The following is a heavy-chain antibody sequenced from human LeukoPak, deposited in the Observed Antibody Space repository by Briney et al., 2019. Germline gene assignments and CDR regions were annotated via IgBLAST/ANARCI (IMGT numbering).Heavy chain of an antibody. Sequence: ASVKVSCKASGYTFTSYGISWVRQAPGQGLEWMGWISAYNGNTNYAQKLQGRVTMTTDTSTSTAYMELRSLRSDDTAVYYCAREVVPYSGKRWGDAFDIWGQGTMVTVSS. V-gene: IGHV1-18*01. CDR2: ISAYNGNT. CDR3: AREVVPYSGKRWGDAFDI. CDR1: GYTFTSYG. D-gene: IGHD1-26*01. J-gene: IGHJ3*02.